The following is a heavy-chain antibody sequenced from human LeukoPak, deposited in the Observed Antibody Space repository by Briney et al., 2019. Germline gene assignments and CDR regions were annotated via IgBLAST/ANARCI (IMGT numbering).Heavy chain of an antibody. CDR3: ARERYSYGYYFDY. Sequence: ASVKVSRKASGYTFTSYAMHWVRQAPGQRLEWMGWINAGNGNTKYSQKFQGRVTITRDTSASTAYMELSSLRSEDTAVYYCARERYSYGYYFDYWGQGTLVTVSS. CDR1: GYTFTSYA. D-gene: IGHD5-18*01. V-gene: IGHV1-3*01. CDR2: INAGNGNT. J-gene: IGHJ4*02.